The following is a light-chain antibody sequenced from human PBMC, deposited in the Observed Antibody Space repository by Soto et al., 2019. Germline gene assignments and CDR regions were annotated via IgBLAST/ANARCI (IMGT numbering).Light chain of an antibody. V-gene: IGKV1-9*01. Sequence: DIQLTQSPSLLSASVGDRVSITCRASQGISNYLAWYQQKPGKAPKLLIYAASTLQSGVPARFSGSGSVTEFTLTISRLQPEDFATYHCQQVNSNFPLTFGPGTKVDIK. CDR2: AAS. CDR3: QQVNSNFPLT. CDR1: QGISNY. J-gene: IGKJ3*01.